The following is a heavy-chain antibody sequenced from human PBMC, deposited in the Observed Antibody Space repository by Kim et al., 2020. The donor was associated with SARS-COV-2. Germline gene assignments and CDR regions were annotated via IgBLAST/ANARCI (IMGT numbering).Heavy chain of an antibody. CDR1: GGSFSGYY. CDR2: INHSGST. D-gene: IGHD3-22*01. V-gene: IGHV4-34*01. J-gene: IGHJ4*02. Sequence: SETLSLTCAVYGGSFSGYYWSWIRQPPGKGLEWIGEINHSGSTNYNPSLKSRVTISVDTSKNQFSLKLSSVTAADTAVYYCARGGSEWSSGYYRILGYWGQGTLVTVSS. CDR3: ARGGSEWSSGYYRILGY.